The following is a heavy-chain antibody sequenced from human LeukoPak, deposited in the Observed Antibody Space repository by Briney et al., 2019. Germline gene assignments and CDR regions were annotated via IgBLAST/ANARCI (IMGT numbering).Heavy chain of an antibody. CDR2: ISASGHYT. CDR3: AKDVPANYSDTTGYYFDS. D-gene: IGHD3-22*01. J-gene: IGHJ4*02. V-gene: IGHV3-23*01. CDR1: GFTFSSYA. Sequence: AGGSLRLSCAASGFTFSSYAMNWVRQAPGKGLEWVSSISASGHYTYYSDSVKGRFSISRDNSKNTLDLHMSSLRAEDTAIYFCAKDVPANYSDTTGYYFDSWGQGTLVTVSS.